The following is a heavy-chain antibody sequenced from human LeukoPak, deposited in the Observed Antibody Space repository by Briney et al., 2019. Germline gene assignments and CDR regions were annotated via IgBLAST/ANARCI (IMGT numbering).Heavy chain of an antibody. CDR1: GGSFSGYY. CDR3: ARGGSSWLHQTPNFDY. J-gene: IGHJ4*02. V-gene: IGHV4-34*01. D-gene: IGHD6-13*01. Sequence: SETLSLTCAVYGGSFSGYYWSWIRQPPGKGLEWIGEINHSGSTNYNPSLKSRVTISVDTSKNQFSLKLSSVTAADTAVYYCARGGSSWLHQTPNFDYWGQGTLVTVSS. CDR2: INHSGST.